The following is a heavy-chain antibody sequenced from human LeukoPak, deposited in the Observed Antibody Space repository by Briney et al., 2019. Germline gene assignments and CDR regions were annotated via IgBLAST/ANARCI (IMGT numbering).Heavy chain of an antibody. CDR3: ASEPPEDYDTVAHYYYGMDV. Sequence: SGTLSLTCAVSGGSISSGGYSWSWIRQPPGKGLEWIGEIYHSGSTNYNPSLKSRVTISVDKSKNQFSLKLSSVTAADTAVYYCASEPPEDYDTVAHYYYGMDVWGQGTTVTVSS. J-gene: IGHJ6*02. D-gene: IGHD3-22*01. CDR2: IYHSGST. V-gene: IGHV4-30-2*01. CDR1: GGSISSGGYS.